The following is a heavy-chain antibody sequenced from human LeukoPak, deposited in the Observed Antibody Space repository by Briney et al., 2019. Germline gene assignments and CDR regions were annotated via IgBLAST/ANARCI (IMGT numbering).Heavy chain of an antibody. CDR1: GFTFSSYA. V-gene: IGHV3-30-3*01. Sequence: GRSLRLSCAASGFTFSSYAMHWVRQAPGKGLEWVAVISYDGSNKYYADSVKGRFTISRDNSKNTLYLQTNSLRAEDTAVYYCARVGYCGGDCYPPYYYCGMDVWGQGTTVTVSS. J-gene: IGHJ6*02. CDR3: ARVGYCGGDCYPPYYYCGMDV. D-gene: IGHD2-21*02. CDR2: ISYDGSNK.